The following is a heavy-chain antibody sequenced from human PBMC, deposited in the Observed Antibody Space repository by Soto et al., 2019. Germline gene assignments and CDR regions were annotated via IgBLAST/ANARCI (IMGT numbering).Heavy chain of an antibody. CDR1: GFTFSDFY. CDR3: VRGGGGGQFDS. CDR2: ISPNSNYR. Sequence: QIQLVESGGGLVQPGGSLRLSCDVSGFTFSDFYMSWIRQAPGKGLEWLAYISPNSNYRQYAESVKGRHTISRDNAKNSLSLHMNSLRVENTAVYYCVRGGGGGQFDSWGQGTLVTVSS. D-gene: IGHD2-21*01. V-gene: IGHV3-11*06. J-gene: IGHJ4*02.